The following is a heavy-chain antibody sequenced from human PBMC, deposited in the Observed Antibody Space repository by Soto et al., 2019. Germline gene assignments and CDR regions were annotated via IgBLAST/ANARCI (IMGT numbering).Heavy chain of an antibody. Sequence: GASVKVSCKASGYTFTSYAMHWVRQAPGQRLEWMGWINAGNGNTRYSQKFQGRVTITRDTSASTAYMELSSLRSEDTAVYYCARVTGYYAPDYWGQGTLVTVSS. D-gene: IGHD3-9*01. CDR3: ARVTGYYAPDY. CDR2: INAGNGNT. V-gene: IGHV1-3*01. CDR1: GYTFTSYA. J-gene: IGHJ4*02.